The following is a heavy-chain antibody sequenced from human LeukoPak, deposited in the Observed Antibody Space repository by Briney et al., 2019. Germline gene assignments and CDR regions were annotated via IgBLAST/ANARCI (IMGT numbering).Heavy chain of an antibody. CDR3: AKDTGFSDRFDY. J-gene: IGHJ4*02. CDR1: GFTFSSSA. CDR2: ISASGGST. V-gene: IGHV3-23*01. Sequence: PGGSLRLSCAASGFTFSSSAMSWVRQVPGKGLEWVSGISASGGSTYYADSVKGRFTISRDNSKNTLYLQMNSLRAEDTAVYYCAKDTGFSDRFDYWGQGTLVTVSS. D-gene: IGHD1-14*01.